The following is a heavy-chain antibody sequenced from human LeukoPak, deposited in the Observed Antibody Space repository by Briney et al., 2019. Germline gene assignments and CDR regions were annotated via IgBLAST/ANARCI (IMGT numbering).Heavy chain of an antibody. D-gene: IGHD3-22*01. CDR3: AKEEGLYYYDSSGYPFDY. Sequence: GGSLRLSCAASGFTFSSYAMSWVRQAPGKGLEWVSAISGSGVSTYYADSVKGRFTISRDNSKNTLYLQMNSLRAEDTAVYYCAKEEGLYYYDSSGYPFDYWGQGTLVTVSS. CDR1: GFTFSSYA. CDR2: ISGSGVST. J-gene: IGHJ4*02. V-gene: IGHV3-23*01.